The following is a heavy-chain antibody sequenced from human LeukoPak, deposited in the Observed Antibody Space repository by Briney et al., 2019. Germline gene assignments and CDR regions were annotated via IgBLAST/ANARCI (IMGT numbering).Heavy chain of an antibody. CDR3: ARAPPITMVRGVGYYYYMDV. V-gene: IGHV1-69*05. J-gene: IGHJ6*03. D-gene: IGHD3-10*01. Sequence: GASVKVSCKASGGTFSSYAISWVRQAPGQGLEWMGGIIPIFGTADYAQKFQGRVTIPTDESTSTAHMELSSLRSEDTAVYYCARAPPITMVRGVGYYYYMDVWGKGTTVTVSS. CDR1: GGTFSSYA. CDR2: IIPIFGTA.